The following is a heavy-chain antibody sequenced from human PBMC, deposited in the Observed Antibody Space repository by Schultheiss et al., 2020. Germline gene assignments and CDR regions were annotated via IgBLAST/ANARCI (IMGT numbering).Heavy chain of an antibody. J-gene: IGHJ6*03. Sequence: SVKVSGKASGYTFTSYAMNWVRQAPGQGLEWMGGIIPIFGTANYAQKFQGRVTITADESTSTAYMELSSLRSEDTAVYYCASPLITMVQGVIMTGDYYYMDVWGKGTTVTVSS. V-gene: IGHV1-69*13. D-gene: IGHD3-10*01. CDR2: IIPIFGTA. CDR3: ASPLITMVQGVIMTGDYYYMDV. CDR1: GYTFTSYA.